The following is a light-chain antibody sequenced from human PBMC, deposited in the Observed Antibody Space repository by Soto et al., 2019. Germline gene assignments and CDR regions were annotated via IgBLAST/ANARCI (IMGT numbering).Light chain of an antibody. CDR1: QSLSSN. Sequence: EILMTQSPATLSVSPGERXXXXXXASQSLSSNLAWYQQKPGQAPRLLIYGASSRATGIPDRFSGSGSGTDFTLTINRLEPEDFAVYYCQQYGRSLYTFGQGTKVDIK. V-gene: IGKV3-20*01. J-gene: IGKJ2*01. CDR3: QQYGRSLYT. CDR2: GAS.